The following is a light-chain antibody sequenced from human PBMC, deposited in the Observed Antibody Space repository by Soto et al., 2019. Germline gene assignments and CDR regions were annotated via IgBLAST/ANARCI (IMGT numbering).Light chain of an antibody. CDR3: SSYTSSSSVL. Sequence: QSVLTQPASVSGSPGQSITISCTGTTSDVGGYNYVSWYQQSPGKAPKLIIYEVSNRPSGVSNRFSGSKSGNTASLTISGLQTEDEADYYCSSYTSSSSVLFGGGTKLTVL. V-gene: IGLV2-14*01. J-gene: IGLJ2*01. CDR1: TSDVGGYNY. CDR2: EVS.